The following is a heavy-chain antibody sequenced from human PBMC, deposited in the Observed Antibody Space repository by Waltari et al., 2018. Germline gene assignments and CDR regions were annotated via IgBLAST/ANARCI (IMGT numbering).Heavy chain of an antibody. J-gene: IGHJ4*02. CDR2: IYYSGST. CDR3: ARDGSGYRRGVFDY. V-gene: IGHV4-39*07. D-gene: IGHD3-22*01. Sequence: QLQLQESGPGLVKPSETLSLTCPVSGGSISSSRYYWGWIRQPPGKGLEWIGSIYYSGSTYYNPSLKSRVTISVDTSKNQFSLKLSSVTAADTAVYYCARDGSGYRRGVFDYWGQGTLVTVSS. CDR1: GGSISSSRYY.